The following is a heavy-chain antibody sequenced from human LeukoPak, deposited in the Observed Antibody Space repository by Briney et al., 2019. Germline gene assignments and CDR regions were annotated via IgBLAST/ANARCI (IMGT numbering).Heavy chain of an antibody. D-gene: IGHD2-8*01. J-gene: IGHJ4*02. CDR3: AREMSNVFGY. CDR2: TYYTSKWYN. Sequence: SQTLSLTCAISGDSVSNNNAAWNWIMQSPSRGLEWLGRTYYTSKWYNGYAVSVKSRITINPDTSKNQFSLQLNSVTPEDTAVYYCAREMSNVFGYWGQGILVTLS. V-gene: IGHV6-1*01. CDR1: GDSVSNNNAA.